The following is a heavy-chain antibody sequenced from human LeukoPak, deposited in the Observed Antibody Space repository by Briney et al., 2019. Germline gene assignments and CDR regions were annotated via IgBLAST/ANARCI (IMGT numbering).Heavy chain of an antibody. CDR3: ARGTRMVRDAFDI. J-gene: IGHJ3*02. CDR1: GFTFSSYW. V-gene: IGHV3-74*01. D-gene: IGHD6-13*01. CDR2: INSDGSST. Sequence: PGGSLRLSCAASGFTFSSYWMHWVRQAPGKGLVWVSRINSDGSSTSYADSVKGRFTISRDNAKNTLYLQMNSLRAEDTAVYYCARGTRMVRDAFDIWGQGTMVTVSS.